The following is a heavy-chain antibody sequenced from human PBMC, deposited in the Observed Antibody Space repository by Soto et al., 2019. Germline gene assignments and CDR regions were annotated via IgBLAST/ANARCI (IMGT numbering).Heavy chain of an antibody. D-gene: IGHD2-2*01. CDR1: GYTFTSYG. Sequence: GASVKVSCKASGYTFTSYGISWVRQAPGQGLEWMGWISAYNGNTNYAQKLQGRVTMTTDTSTSTAYMELRSLRSDDTAVYYCARDQDCSSTSCYLSYGMDVWGQGTTVIVSS. CDR2: ISAYNGNT. CDR3: ARDQDCSSTSCYLSYGMDV. J-gene: IGHJ6*02. V-gene: IGHV1-18*01.